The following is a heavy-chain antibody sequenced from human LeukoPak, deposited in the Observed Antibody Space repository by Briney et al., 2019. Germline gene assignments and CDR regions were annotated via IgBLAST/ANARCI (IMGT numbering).Heavy chain of an antibody. CDR2: ISASAGST. D-gene: IGHD6-13*01. V-gene: IGHV3-23*01. CDR1: GFIFSSYA. J-gene: IGHJ1*01. CDR3: AKDLSSSWYEKYFQH. Sequence: GGSLRLSCAASGFIFSSYAVSWVRQAPGKGLEWVSAISASAGSTYYADSVKGRFTISRDNSKNTLYLQMNSLRAEDTAVYYCAKDLSSSWYEKYFQHWGQGTLVTVSS.